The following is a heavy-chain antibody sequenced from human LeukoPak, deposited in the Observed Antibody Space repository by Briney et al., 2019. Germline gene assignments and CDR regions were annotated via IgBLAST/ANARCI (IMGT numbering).Heavy chain of an antibody. CDR2: IYYSGST. D-gene: IGHD5-12*01. CDR1: GDSISSSSYY. V-gene: IGHV4-39*01. CDR3: AAGGGYPQGFYYFDY. Sequence: PSETLSLTCTVSGDSISSSSYYWGWIRQPPGKGLEWIGSIYYSGSTYYKPSLKSRVTISVDTSKKQFSLKLSSMTAADTAVYYCAAGGGYPQGFYYFDYWGQGTLVTVSS. J-gene: IGHJ4*02.